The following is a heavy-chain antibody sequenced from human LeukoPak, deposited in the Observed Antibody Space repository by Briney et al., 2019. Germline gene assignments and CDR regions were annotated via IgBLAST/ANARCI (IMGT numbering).Heavy chain of an antibody. J-gene: IGHJ4*02. D-gene: IGHD6-13*01. V-gene: IGHV4-34*01. CDR1: GGSFSGYY. Sequence: PSETLSLTCAVYGGSFSGYYWSWIRQPPGKGLEWIGEIHHSGSTNYNPSLKSRVTISVDTSKNQFSLKLSSVTAADTAVYYCASTSTWYRFDYWGQGTLVTVSS. CDR2: IHHSGST. CDR3: ASTSTWYRFDY.